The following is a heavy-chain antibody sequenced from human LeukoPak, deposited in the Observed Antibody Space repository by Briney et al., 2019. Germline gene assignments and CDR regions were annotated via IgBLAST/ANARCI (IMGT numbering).Heavy chain of an antibody. Sequence: GGSLRLSCAASGFTFSSYAMNWVRQAPGKGLEWVSTISHSGGSTYYADSVKGRFTISRDNSKNTLYLQMSSLRAEDTAVYCCAKPIVATNLDWFDPWGQGTLVTVSS. CDR3: AKPIVATNLDWFDP. CDR1: GFTFSSYA. J-gene: IGHJ5*02. CDR2: ISHSGGST. D-gene: IGHD1-26*01. V-gene: IGHV3-23*01.